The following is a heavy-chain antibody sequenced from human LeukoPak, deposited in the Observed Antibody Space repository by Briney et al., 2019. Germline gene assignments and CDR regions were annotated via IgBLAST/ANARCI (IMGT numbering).Heavy chain of an antibody. J-gene: IGHJ4*02. CDR3: SVMHRYYDGSGYWVQ. CDR2: FSTNGGST. D-gene: IGHD3-22*01. V-gene: IGHV3-23*01. Sequence: GGSLRLSCEAWGLTFSSYAMSWVRQAPGKGLEWVSDFSTNGGSTSYADSEKARLPIPRDNPRNMLSMDMNSQRAEDAAVYYCSVMHRYYDGSGYWVQWGQGALVTVSS. CDR1: GLTFSSYA.